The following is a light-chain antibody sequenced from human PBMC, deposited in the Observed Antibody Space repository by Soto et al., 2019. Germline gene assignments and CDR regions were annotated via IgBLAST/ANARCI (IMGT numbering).Light chain of an antibody. J-gene: IGKJ1*01. CDR1: QSINSY. CDR3: QQSHSAPVT. V-gene: IGKV1-39*01. CDR2: AAS. Sequence: DIQMTQSPSSLSASVGDRVTITCRASQSINSYLNLYQQKPGKAPKLLIYAASSLQSGVPSRFSGSGSETDFNLTISSLQPEDFTTYYCQQSHSAPVTFGQGTKVDIK.